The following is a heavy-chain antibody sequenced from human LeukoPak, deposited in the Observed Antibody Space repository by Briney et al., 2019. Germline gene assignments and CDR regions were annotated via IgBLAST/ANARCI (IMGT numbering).Heavy chain of an antibody. CDR2: ISSSGSTI. Sequence: GGSLRLSCAASGFXFSSYEMNWVRQAPGKGQEWVSYISSSGSTIYYADSVKGRFTISRDNAKNSLYLQMNSLRAEDTAVYYCARDHQQWRPYYFDYWGQGTLVTVSS. CDR3: ARDHQQWRPYYFDY. CDR1: GFXFSSYE. J-gene: IGHJ4*02. D-gene: IGHD6-19*01. V-gene: IGHV3-48*03.